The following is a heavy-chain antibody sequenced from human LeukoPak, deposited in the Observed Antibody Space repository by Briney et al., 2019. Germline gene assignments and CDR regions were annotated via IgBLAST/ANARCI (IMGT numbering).Heavy chain of an antibody. CDR2: IYSGGST. J-gene: IGHJ4*02. CDR3: ARGGSYSSSWYESYYFDY. Sequence: PGGSLRLSCAASGFTVSSNYMSWVRQAPGKGLEWVSVIYSGGSTYYADSVKGRFTISRDNSKNTLYLQMNSLRAEDTAVYYCARGGSYSSSWYESYYFDYWGQGTLVTVSS. D-gene: IGHD6-13*01. V-gene: IGHV3-66*01. CDR1: GFTVSSNY.